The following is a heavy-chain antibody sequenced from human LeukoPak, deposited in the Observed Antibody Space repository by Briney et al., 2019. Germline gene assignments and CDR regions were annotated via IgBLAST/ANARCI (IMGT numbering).Heavy chain of an antibody. D-gene: IGHD1-1*01. Sequence: GESLKISCKGSGYSFTSYWIGWVRQMPGKGLEWMGIIYPGDSDTRYSPSFQGQVTISADKSIGTAYLQWSSLKVSDTAMYYCARHGPKNGNWFDPWGQGTLVTVSS. V-gene: IGHV5-51*01. CDR2: IYPGDSDT. CDR3: ARHGPKNGNWFDP. CDR1: GYSFTSYW. J-gene: IGHJ5*02.